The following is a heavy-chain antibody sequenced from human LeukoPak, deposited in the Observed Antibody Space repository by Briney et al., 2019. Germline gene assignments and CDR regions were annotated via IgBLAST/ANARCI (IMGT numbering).Heavy chain of an antibody. J-gene: IGHJ4*03. D-gene: IGHD3-22*01. CDR1: GGSISSYY. V-gene: IGHV4-59*01. CDR2: IYYSGST. CDR3: ARNTRWLSFDY. Sequence: SETLSLTCTVSGGSISSYYWSWIRQPPGKGLEWIGYIYYSGSTNYNPSLKSRVTISVDTSKNQFSLKLSSVTAADTAVYYCARNTRWLSFDYWGQGTTVTVSS.